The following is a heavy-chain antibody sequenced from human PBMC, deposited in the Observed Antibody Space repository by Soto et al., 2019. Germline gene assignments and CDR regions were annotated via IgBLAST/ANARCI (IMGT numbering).Heavy chain of an antibody. J-gene: IGHJ5*02. CDR2: IYTSGST. D-gene: IGHD3-10*01. V-gene: IGHV4-4*07. Sequence: SETLSLTCTVSGGSISSYYWSWIRQPAGKGLEWIGRIYTSGSTNYNPSLKSRVTMSVDTSKNQFSLKLSSVTAADTAVCYCARGEVLSNWFDPWGQGTLVTVSS. CDR3: ARGEVLSNWFDP. CDR1: GGSISSYY.